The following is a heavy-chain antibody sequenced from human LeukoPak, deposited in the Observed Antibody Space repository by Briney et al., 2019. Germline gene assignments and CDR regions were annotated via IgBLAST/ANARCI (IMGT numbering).Heavy chain of an antibody. J-gene: IGHJ6*03. CDR3: ARRLGYHYYCMDV. CDR2: VYYSGST. CDR1: GGSISSSSFY. V-gene: IGHV4-39*01. Sequence: SETLSLTCTVSGGSISSSSFYWDWLRQPLGKGLEWIGTVYYSGSTYYNPSLKGRVTISVDTSKNQFSLKLSSVTAADTAVYYCARRLGYHYYCMDVWGKGTTVTVSS. D-gene: IGHD1-26*01.